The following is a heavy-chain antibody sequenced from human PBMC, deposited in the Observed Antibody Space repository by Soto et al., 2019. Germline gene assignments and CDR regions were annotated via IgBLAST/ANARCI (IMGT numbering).Heavy chain of an antibody. CDR1: GFTFSSYS. V-gene: IGHV3-21*01. Sequence: PGGSLRLSCAASGFTFSSYSMNWVRQAPGKGLEWVSSISSSSSYIYYADSVKGRFTISRDNAKNSLYLQMNSLRAEDTAVYYCARDRDYDFWSRSVGYYYYYGMDVWGQGTTVTVSS. CDR3: ARDRDYDFWSRSVGYYYYYGMDV. D-gene: IGHD3-3*01. J-gene: IGHJ6*02. CDR2: ISSSSSYI.